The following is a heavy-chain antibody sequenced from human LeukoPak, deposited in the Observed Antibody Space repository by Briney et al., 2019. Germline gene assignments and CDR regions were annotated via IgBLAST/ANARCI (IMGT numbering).Heavy chain of an antibody. CDR2: IYSGGST. V-gene: IGHV3-53*05. Sequence: GSLRLSCAASGFTVSSNYMSWVRQAPGKGLDWVSVIYSGGSTYYADSVKGRFTISRDNSKNTLYLQMNSLRAEDTAVYYCAKGVAAIDYYMDVWGKGTTVTISS. D-gene: IGHD2-21*02. CDR3: AKGVAAIDYYMDV. CDR1: GFTVSSNY. J-gene: IGHJ6*03.